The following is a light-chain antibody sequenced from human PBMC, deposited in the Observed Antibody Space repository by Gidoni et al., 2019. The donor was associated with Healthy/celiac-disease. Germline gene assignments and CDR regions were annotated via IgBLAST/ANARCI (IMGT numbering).Light chain of an antibody. Sequence: DSHMTPSPSSLSASVGDRVTITRRASQSISSWLAWYQQKPGQAPKLLSYKASSLESGVPSRFSGSGSGTEFTLTISSLQPDDFATYYCQQYNSYSWTFGQGTKVEIK. J-gene: IGKJ1*01. CDR2: KAS. CDR1: QSISSW. CDR3: QQYNSYSWT. V-gene: IGKV1-5*03.